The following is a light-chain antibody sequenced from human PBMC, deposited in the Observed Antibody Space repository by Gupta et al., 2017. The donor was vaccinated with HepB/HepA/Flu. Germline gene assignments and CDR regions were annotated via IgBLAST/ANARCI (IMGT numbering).Light chain of an antibody. Sequence: EIVLTQSPGTLSLSPGERATLSCRASQSSTRGYLAWYQQKPGQAPRLLIYGASSRATGVPDRLSGSESGTDFTLTISRLEPEDFAVYYCQHYDYSIPLSFGGGTKVEMK. J-gene: IGKJ4*01. V-gene: IGKV3-20*01. CDR2: GAS. CDR1: QSSTRGY. CDR3: QHYDYSIPLS.